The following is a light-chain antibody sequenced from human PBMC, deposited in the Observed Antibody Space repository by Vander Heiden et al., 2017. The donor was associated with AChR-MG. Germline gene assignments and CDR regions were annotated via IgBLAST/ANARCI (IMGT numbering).Light chain of an antibody. CDR3: QQYNNWPPLT. CDR1: QSVSTN. V-gene: IGKV3-15*01. Sequence: EIVMTQSPSTLSASPGDRATLPCRASQSVSTNLAWYQQKPGQAPRLLIIGASARATGRPARFSGEGCGTEFTLTISSLQSEDFAVYFCQQYNNWPPLTFGQGTKVDFK. CDR2: GAS. J-gene: IGKJ1*01.